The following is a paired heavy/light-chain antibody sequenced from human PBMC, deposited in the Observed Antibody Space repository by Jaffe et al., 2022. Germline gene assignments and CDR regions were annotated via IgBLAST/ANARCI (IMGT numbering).Light chain of an antibody. CDR2: WAS. CDR3: QQYYSTPT. J-gene: IGKJ4*01. V-gene: IGKV4-1*01. CDR1: QSVLYSSNNKNY. Sequence: DIVMTQSPDSLAVSLGERATINCKSSQSVLYSSNNKNYLAWYQQKPGQPPKLLIYWASTRESGVPDRFSGSGSGTDFTLTISSLQAEDVAVYYCQQYYSTPTFGGGTKVEIK.
Heavy chain of an antibody. V-gene: IGHV4-59*01. Sequence: QVQLQESGPGLVKPSETLSLTCTVSGGSISSYYWSWIRQPPGKGLEWIGYIYYSGSTNYNPSLKSRVTISVDTSKNQFSLKLSSVTAADTAVYYCARESPYGYYGSGSQNWAWFDPWGQGTLVTVSS. CDR2: IYYSGST. D-gene: IGHD3-10*01. CDR3: ARESPYGYYGSGSQNWAWFDP. J-gene: IGHJ5*02. CDR1: GGSISSYY.